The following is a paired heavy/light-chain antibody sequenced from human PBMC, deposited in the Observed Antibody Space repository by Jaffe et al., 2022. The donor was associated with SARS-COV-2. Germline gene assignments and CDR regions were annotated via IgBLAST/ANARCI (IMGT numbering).Light chain of an antibody. Sequence: QSVLTQPPAVSAAPGQKVTITCSGTSSNIGNNYVSWYQQLPGTAPKLLIYENNKRPSGIPDRFSGSKSGTSATLGITGLQTGDEADYYCGTWDDTLSAGVFGGGTKLTVL. CDR2: ENN. J-gene: IGLJ2*01. CDR1: SSNIGNNY. V-gene: IGLV1-51*02. CDR3: GTWDDTLSAGV.
Heavy chain of an antibody. Sequence: QVQLVESGGGVVQPGKSLRLSCAASRFTFSTYGMHWVRQAPGKGLEWVAGIWYDGSNTNYADSVKGRFTISRDDSRNTLYLQMNSLRAEDTAVYSCARDHISSASFYCGMDVWGQGTTVIVSS. CDR2: IWYDGSNT. J-gene: IGHJ6*02. V-gene: IGHV3-33*01. CDR1: RFTFSTYG. D-gene: IGHD2-21*01. CDR3: ARDHISSASFYCGMDV.